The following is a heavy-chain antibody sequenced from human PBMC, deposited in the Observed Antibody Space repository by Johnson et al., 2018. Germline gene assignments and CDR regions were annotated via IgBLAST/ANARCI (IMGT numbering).Heavy chain of an antibody. CDR2: FSGSGSST. J-gene: IGHJ4*02. CDR3: ASDLTGYSNDF. Sequence: VQLVESGGALVQPGGSLRLSCAASGFTFSTYTMRWVRQAPGKGLAWVSTFSGSGSSTYYADSVKGRFTISREDAKNSLYLQMNSLTEEDTAVYYCASDLTGYSNDFWGQGTLVTVSS. CDR1: GFTFSTYT. D-gene: IGHD5-12*01. V-gene: IGHV3-23*04.